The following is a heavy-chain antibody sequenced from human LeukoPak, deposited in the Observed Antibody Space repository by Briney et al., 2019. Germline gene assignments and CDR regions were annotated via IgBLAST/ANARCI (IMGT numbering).Heavy chain of an antibody. Sequence: SETLSLTCAVSGVSISSYFWSWIRQPPGQGLEWIGYIYHSGSTHYNPSLKSRVTISVDTSKNQFSLRLSSVTAADTAVYFCARENGDYLMKYWSQGTLVTVSS. J-gene: IGHJ4*02. V-gene: IGHV4-59*01. CDR2: IYHSGST. CDR3: ARENGDYLMKY. CDR1: GVSISSYF. D-gene: IGHD4-17*01.